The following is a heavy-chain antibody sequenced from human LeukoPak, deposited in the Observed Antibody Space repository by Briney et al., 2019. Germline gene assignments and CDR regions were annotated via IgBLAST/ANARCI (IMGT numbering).Heavy chain of an antibody. D-gene: IGHD6-13*01. V-gene: IGHV3-48*03. CDR3: ARDETLYSSTLDY. J-gene: IGHJ4*02. CDR2: ISSSCSTI. Sequence: XVSYISSSCSTIYYADSVKGRFTISRDNAKNSLYLQMNSLRAEDTAVYYCARDETLYSSTLDYWGQGTXVTVSS.